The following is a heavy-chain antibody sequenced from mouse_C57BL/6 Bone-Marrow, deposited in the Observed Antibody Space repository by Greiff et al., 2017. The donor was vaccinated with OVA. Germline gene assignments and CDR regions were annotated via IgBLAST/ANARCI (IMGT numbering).Heavy chain of an antibody. CDR3: ADYYGSSYDWYFDV. D-gene: IGHD1-1*01. CDR1: GYTFTDYY. CDR2: INPYNGGT. V-gene: IGHV1-19*01. J-gene: IGHJ1*03. Sequence: VQLQQSGPVLVKPGASVKMSCKASGYTFTDYYMNWVKQSHGKSLEWIGVINPYNGGTSYNQKFKGKATLTVDKSSSTAYMELNSLTSEDSAVYYCADYYGSSYDWYFDVWGTGTTVTVSS.